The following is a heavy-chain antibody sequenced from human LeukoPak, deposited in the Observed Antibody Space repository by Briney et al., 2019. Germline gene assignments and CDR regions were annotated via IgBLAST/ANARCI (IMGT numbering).Heavy chain of an antibody. CDR1: GYSLSDHA. V-gene: IGHV1-3*01. Sequence: ASVEVSCKASGYSLSDHAMQWVRQAPGQRLEWMGWISGGNGNTKFSQKFEDRITMTTDTSASTGYMELASLRSEDTAVYYCARYKGYYYGMDVWGQGTTVTVSS. CDR2: ISGGNGNT. J-gene: IGHJ6*02. D-gene: IGHD1-14*01. CDR3: ARYKGYYYGMDV.